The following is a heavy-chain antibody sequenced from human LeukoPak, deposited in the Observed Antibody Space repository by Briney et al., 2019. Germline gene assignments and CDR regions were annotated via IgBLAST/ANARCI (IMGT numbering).Heavy chain of an antibody. CDR3: ARAQLLRLENFLDY. D-gene: IGHD4-23*01. V-gene: IGHV3-48*03. CDR1: GSTSSNYE. CDR2: ISRGGSDI. Sequence: GGSLRLSCAASGSTSSNYEMNWVRQAPGQGLEWVSYISRGGSDIYYADSVKGRFTISSDNAKNSVYLQMNSLRAEDTAVYYCARAQLLRLENFLDYWGQGTLVTVSS. J-gene: IGHJ4*02.